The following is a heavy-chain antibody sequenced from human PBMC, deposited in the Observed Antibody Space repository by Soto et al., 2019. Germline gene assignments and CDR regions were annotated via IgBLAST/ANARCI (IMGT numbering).Heavy chain of an antibody. D-gene: IGHD3-10*01. V-gene: IGHV1-69*01. J-gene: IGHJ4*02. CDR3: VRDYGEKLRRS. CDR1: LGTLSIYR. CDR2: IVPIYRTA. Sequence: SVXVGFKSSLGTLSIYRINFFLQAPGQGLEWVGGIVPIYRTADYAQKFQGRVTITADESARTSYMELRSLKSKDTDVYYCVRDYGEKLRRSWGQGTLV.